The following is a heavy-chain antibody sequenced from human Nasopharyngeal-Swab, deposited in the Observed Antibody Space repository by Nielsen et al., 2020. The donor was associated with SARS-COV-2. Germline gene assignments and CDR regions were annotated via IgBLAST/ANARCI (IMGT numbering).Heavy chain of an antibody. J-gene: IGHJ6*03. CDR3: ATKVVPAAEYYYYYYMDV. CDR2: ISSSSSTI. Sequence: GESLKISCAASGFTFRSYSMNWVRQAPGKGLEWVSYISSSSSTIYYADSVKGRFTISRDNAKNSLYLQMNSLRAEDTAVYYCATKVVPAAEYYYYYYMDVWGQGTTVTVSS. V-gene: IGHV3-48*01. CDR1: GFTFRSYS. D-gene: IGHD2-2*01.